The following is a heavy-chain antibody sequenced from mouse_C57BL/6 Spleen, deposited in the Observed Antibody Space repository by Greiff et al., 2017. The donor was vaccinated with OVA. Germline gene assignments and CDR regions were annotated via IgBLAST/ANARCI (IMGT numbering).Heavy chain of an antibody. J-gene: IGHJ2*01. V-gene: IGHV14-2*01. CDR3: ARSRGSRGDYFDY. D-gene: IGHD1-1*01. CDR2: IDPEDGET. CDR1: GFNIKDYY. Sequence: VQLQQSGAELVKPGASVKLSCTASGFNIKDYYMHWVKQRTEQGLEWIGRIDPEDGETKYAPKFQGQAPITADTASNTAYLQLSSLTSEDTAVYYCARSRGSRGDYFDYWGQGTTLTVSS.